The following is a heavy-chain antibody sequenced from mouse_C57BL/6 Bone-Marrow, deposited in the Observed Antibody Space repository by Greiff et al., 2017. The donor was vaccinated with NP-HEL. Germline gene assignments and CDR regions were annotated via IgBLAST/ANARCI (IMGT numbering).Heavy chain of an antibody. CDR2: IYPGGGYT. J-gene: IGHJ4*01. Sequence: QVQLKQSGAELVRPGTSVKMSCTASGYTFTNYWIGWAKQRPGHGLEWIGDIYPGGGYTNYNEKFKGKATLTADKSSSTAYMQFSSLTSEDSAIYVCARGGGYDAMDYWGQGTSVTVSS. V-gene: IGHV1-63*01. CDR1: GYTFTNYW. CDR3: ARGGGYDAMDY.